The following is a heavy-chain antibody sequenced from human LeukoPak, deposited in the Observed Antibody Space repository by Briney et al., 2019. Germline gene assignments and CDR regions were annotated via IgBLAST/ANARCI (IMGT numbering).Heavy chain of an antibody. V-gene: IGHV4-61*02. CDR1: GGSISSGSYY. D-gene: IGHD1-26*01. CDR3: ARDLVGATLLSDI. J-gene: IGHJ3*02. CDR2: IYTSGST. Sequence: PSETLSLTCTVSGGSISSGSYYWSWIRQPAGKGLEWIGRIYTSGSTNYNPSLKSRVTISVDTSKNQFSLKLSSVTAADTAVYYCARDLVGATLLSDIWGQGTMVTVSS.